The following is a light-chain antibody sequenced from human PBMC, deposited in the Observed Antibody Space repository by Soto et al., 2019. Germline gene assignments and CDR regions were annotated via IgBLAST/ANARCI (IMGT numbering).Light chain of an antibody. V-gene: IGKV3-20*01. CDR1: QTVSSNN. J-gene: IGKJ3*01. CDR2: GAS. Sequence: PGERATLSCRASQTVSSNNLAWYQQKRDQAPRLLIYGASSRAAAIPDRFRGSGSGTDFTLIISSLAPEDFAVYYCQQYGSSPFTFGPGTAVDIK. CDR3: QQYGSSPFT.